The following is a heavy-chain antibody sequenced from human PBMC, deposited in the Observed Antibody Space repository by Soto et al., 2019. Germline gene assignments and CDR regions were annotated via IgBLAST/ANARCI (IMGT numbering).Heavy chain of an antibody. J-gene: IGHJ3*02. V-gene: IGHV1-69*04. D-gene: IGHD2-15*01. CDR2: IIPILGIA. CDR3: AKDRKLYCSGGSCYKADVAFDI. CDR1: GGTFSSYT. Sequence: SVKVSCKASGGTFSSYTISWVRQAPGQGLEWMGRIIPILGIANYAQKFQGRVTITADKSTSTAYMELSSLRSEDTAVYYCAKDRKLYCSGGSCYKADVAFDIWGQGTMVTVSS.